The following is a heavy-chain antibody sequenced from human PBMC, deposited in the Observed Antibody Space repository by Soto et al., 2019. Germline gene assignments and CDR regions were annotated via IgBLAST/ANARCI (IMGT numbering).Heavy chain of an antibody. J-gene: IGHJ5*02. V-gene: IGHV2-5*01. Sequence: SGPTLVNPTQTLTLTCTFSGFSLSTTGVGVGWFRQPPGKALEWFALIYWNDDKRYRPSLKSRLTITKDTSKNQVVLTMTNMDPVETATYYCAKNVDRNHWFDPWGQGTLVTVSS. CDR1: GFSLSTTGVG. CDR3: AKNVDRNHWFDP. D-gene: IGHD5-12*01. CDR2: IYWNDDK.